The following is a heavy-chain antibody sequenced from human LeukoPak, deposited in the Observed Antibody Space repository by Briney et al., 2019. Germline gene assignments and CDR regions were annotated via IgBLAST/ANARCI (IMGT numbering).Heavy chain of an antibody. V-gene: IGHV3-23*01. CDR2: ISGSGGST. D-gene: IGHD3-22*01. CDR1: GFTFSSYA. CDR3: AKSVHYFESSGYIPEVFDI. J-gene: IGHJ3*02. Sequence: GGSLRLSCAASGFTFSSYAMSWVRQAPGKGLEWVSAISGSGGSTYYADSVKGRFTISRDNSKNTLYLQMNSLRAEDTAVYYCAKSVHYFESSGYIPEVFDIWGQGTMVTVSS.